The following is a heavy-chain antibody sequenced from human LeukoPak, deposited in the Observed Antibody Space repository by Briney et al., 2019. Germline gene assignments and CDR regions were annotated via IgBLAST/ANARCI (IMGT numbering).Heavy chain of an antibody. V-gene: IGHV4-59*01. CDR2: IYYSGST. D-gene: IGHD6-19*01. J-gene: IGHJ4*02. Sequence: SETLSLTCTVSRGSISSYYWSSIPQPPGKGLESIGYIYYSGSTNYNPSLQSLVTISVDTSNHQFSLTLSCVTAAHTPVYYCERVTVAGEADYWGQGTLVTVSS. CDR1: RGSISSYY. CDR3: ERVTVAGEADY.